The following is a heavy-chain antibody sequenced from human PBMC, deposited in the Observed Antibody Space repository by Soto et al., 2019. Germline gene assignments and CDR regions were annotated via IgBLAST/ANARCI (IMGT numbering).Heavy chain of an antibody. J-gene: IGHJ4*02. CDR3: ANAVRPLRLGELSFTGFDY. CDR1: GYTFTSYY. V-gene: IGHV1-46*01. CDR2: INPSGGST. D-gene: IGHD3-16*02. Sequence: QVQLVQSGAEVKKPGASVKVSCKASGYTFTSYYMHWVRQAPGQGLEWMGIINPSGGSTSYAQKSQGRVTMTRDTATSTVYMELSSLRSEDTAVYYCANAVRPLRLGELSFTGFDYWGQGTLVTVSS.